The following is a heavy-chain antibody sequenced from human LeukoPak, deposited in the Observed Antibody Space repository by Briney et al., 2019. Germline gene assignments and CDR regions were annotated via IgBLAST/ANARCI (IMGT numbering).Heavy chain of an antibody. Sequence: ASVKVSCKASGYTFTSYYMHWVRQAPGQGLEWMGIINPSGGSTSYAQKFQGRVTMTRDMSTSTVYMELSSLRSEDTAVYYCAREEDCGGDCYSGFDYWGQGTLVTVSS. D-gene: IGHD2-21*02. CDR2: INPSGGST. CDR1: GYTFTSYY. J-gene: IGHJ4*02. V-gene: IGHV1-46*01. CDR3: AREEDCGGDCYSGFDY.